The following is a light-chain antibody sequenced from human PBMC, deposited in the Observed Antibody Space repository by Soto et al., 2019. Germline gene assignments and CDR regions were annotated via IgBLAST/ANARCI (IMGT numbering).Light chain of an antibody. CDR2: GAS. V-gene: IGKV3-20*01. CDR3: QQYGRT. CDR1: QSVSSSY. Sequence: EIVLTQSPGTLSLSPGERATLSCRASQSVSSSYLAWYQQKPGQAPRLLIYGASSRATGIPDRFSGSGSGTDFTLPISRLEPENFAVYYCQQYGRTFGQGTRVDNK. J-gene: IGKJ1*01.